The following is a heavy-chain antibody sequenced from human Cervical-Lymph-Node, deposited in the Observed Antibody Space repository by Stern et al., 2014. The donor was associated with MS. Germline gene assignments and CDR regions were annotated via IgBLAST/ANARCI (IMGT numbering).Heavy chain of an antibody. J-gene: IGHJ4*02. CDR3: ARDGWISRTFDYFDY. Sequence: LVQSGAEVKKPGASVKVSCKASGYTFTSYGISWGRQPPGQGLAWMGWIRAYNGNKNYAQKLQGRVTMTTDTSTSTAYMELRSLRSDNTAVYYCARDGWISRTFDYFDYWGQGTLVTVSS. CDR1: GYTFTSYG. CDR2: IRAYNGNK. V-gene: IGHV1-18*04. D-gene: IGHD2-2*03.